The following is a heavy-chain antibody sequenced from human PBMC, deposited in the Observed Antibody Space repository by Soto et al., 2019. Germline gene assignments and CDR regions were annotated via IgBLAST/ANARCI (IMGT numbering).Heavy chain of an antibody. V-gene: IGHV3-33*01. CDR1: GFTFSSYG. Sequence: TVGSLRLSCAASGFTFSSYGMHWVRQAPGKGLEWVAVIWYDGSNRYYADSVKGRFTISRDNSKNTLYLQMNSLRAEDTAVYYCARVSGYSSGWVDYWGQGTLVTVSS. CDR2: IWYDGSNR. D-gene: IGHD6-19*01. J-gene: IGHJ4*02. CDR3: ARVSGYSSGWVDY.